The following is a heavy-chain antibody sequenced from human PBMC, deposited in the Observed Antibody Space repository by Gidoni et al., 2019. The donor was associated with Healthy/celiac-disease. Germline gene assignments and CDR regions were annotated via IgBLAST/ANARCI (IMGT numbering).Heavy chain of an antibody. V-gene: IGHV4-34*01. CDR2: VKHSGST. Sequence: QLQLQQWGAGLLKPSETLSLTCPVYGGFFLCYYWSWIRQPQGQGLEWIGGVKHSGSTNYNPSLKSRVTRSVDTSKKQFSLKLSSVTAADTAVYDCARAPLRFLEWLANGMDVWGQGTTVTVSS. CDR3: ARAPLRFLEWLANGMDV. CDR1: GGFFLCYY. J-gene: IGHJ6*02. D-gene: IGHD3-3*01.